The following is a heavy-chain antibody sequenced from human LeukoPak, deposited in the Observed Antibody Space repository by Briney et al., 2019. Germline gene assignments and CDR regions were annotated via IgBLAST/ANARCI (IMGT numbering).Heavy chain of an antibody. J-gene: IGHJ4*02. V-gene: IGHV3-30-3*01. Sequence: PGGSLRLSCAASGFTFSSYAMRWVRQAPGKGLEWVAVISYDGSNKYYADSVKGRFTISRDNSKNTLYLQMNSLRAEDTAVYYCARDRPGIAITLIGFDYWGQGTLVTVSS. CDR3: ARDRPGIAITLIGFDY. CDR2: ISYDGSNK. D-gene: IGHD6-13*01. CDR1: GFTFSSYA.